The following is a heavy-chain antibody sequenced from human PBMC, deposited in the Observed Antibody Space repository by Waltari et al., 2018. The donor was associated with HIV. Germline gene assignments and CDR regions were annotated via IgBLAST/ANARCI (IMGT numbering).Heavy chain of an antibody. J-gene: IGHJ6*02. D-gene: IGHD6-13*01. CDR1: GFTFSSYW. V-gene: IGHV3-74*01. Sequence: EVQLVESGGGLVQPGGSLRLSCAASGFTFSSYWMHWVRQAPGKGLVWGSRTNRDERSTSDTDSVKGRFTISRDNAKSTLYLQMNSLRAEDTAVYYCASGYSSSWRSDYYYYGMDVWGQGTTVTVSS. CDR2: TNRDERST. CDR3: ASGYSSSWRSDYYYYGMDV.